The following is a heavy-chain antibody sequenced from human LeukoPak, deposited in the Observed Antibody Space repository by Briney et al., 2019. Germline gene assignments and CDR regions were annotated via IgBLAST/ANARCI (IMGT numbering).Heavy chain of an antibody. V-gene: IGHV1-69*05. CDR2: IIPIFGTA. CDR3: ARSNYDFWSGYHYYYYYYYMDV. J-gene: IGHJ6*03. D-gene: IGHD3-3*01. CDR1: GGTLSSYA. Sequence: SVKVSCKASGGTLSSYAISWVRQAPGQGLEWMGGIIPIFGTANYAQKFQGRVTITTDESTSTAYMELSSLRSEDTAVYYCARSNYDFWSGYHYYYYYYYMDVWGKGTTVTVSS.